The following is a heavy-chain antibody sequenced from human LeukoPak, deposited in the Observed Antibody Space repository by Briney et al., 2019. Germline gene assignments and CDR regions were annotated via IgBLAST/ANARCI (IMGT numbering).Heavy chain of an antibody. CDR2: MSGSGDTT. J-gene: IGHJ4*02. CDR3: AKLAGISGWYVYYFDY. V-gene: IGHV3-23*01. Sequence: GGSLRLSCAASGFRFGTHAMTWVRQAPGKGLEWVSCMSGSGDTTYYADSVKGRFTISRDNSKNTLFLQMNSLRAEDTAVYYCAKLAGISGWYVYYFDYWGQGTLVTVS. D-gene: IGHD6-19*01. CDR1: GFRFGTHA.